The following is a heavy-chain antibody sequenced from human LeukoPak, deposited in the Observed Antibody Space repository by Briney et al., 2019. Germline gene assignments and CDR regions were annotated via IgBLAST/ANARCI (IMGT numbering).Heavy chain of an antibody. CDR3: ARDLSQFCSGTYDY. Sequence: GGSLRLSCTASGFTFSDYCMTWVRQAPGKGLESVANINQGGSEKSSVDSVKGRFTISRDNAKKSLYLQMNRLRAEDAAVYYCARDLSQFCSGTYDYGGQGSLVTVSA. J-gene: IGHJ4*02. CDR1: GFTFSDYC. D-gene: IGHD3-10*02. V-gene: IGHV3-7*04. CDR2: INQGGSEK.